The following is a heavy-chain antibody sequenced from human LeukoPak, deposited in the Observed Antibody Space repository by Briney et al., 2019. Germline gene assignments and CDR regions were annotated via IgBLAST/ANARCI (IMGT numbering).Heavy chain of an antibody. CDR1: GFTFGDDA. D-gene: IGHD2-2*01. Sequence: GGSLRVSCTASGFTFGDDAMSCVRQAPGKGLEWVGFIRSKAYGGTTEYAASVKGRFTISRDDSKSIAYLQMNSLKTEDTAVYYCTRAIVVVPAAILSFDPRGQGTLVTVSS. CDR2: IRSKAYGGTT. CDR3: TRAIVVVPAAILSFDP. V-gene: IGHV3-49*04. J-gene: IGHJ5*02.